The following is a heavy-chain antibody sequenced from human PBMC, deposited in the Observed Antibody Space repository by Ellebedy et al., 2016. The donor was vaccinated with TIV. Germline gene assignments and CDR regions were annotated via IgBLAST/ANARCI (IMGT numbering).Heavy chain of an antibody. J-gene: IGHJ4*02. CDR2: IYYSGST. CDR3: AREGELLDFDY. D-gene: IGHD1-26*01. CDR1: GGSISSYY. V-gene: IGHV4-59*01. Sequence: SETLSLXCTVSGGSISSYYWSWIRQPPGKGLEWIGYIYYSGSTNYNPSLKSRVTISVDTSKNQFSLKLSSVTAADTAVYYCAREGELLDFDYWGQGTLVTVSS.